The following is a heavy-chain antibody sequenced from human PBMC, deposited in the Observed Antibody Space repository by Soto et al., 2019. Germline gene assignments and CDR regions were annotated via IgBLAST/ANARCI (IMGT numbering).Heavy chain of an antibody. J-gene: IGHJ3*02. V-gene: IGHV4-61*01. CDR1: GGSVSSGSYY. Sequence: PSETLSLTCTVSGGSVSSGSYYWSWIRQPPGKGLEWIGYIYYSGSTNYNPSLKSRVTISVDTSKNQFSLKLSSVTAADTAVYYCAREDDYGDYAAFDIWGQGTMVTVSS. CDR3: AREDDYGDYAAFDI. CDR2: IYYSGST. D-gene: IGHD4-17*01.